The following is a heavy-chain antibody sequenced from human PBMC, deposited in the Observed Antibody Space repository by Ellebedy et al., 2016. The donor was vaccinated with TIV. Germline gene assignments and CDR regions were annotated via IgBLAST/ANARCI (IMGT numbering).Heavy chain of an antibody. CDR3: AKDRFGKVAGYFDY. V-gene: IGHV3-23*01. Sequence: GESLKISXAASGFTFSSYAMSWVRQAPGKGLEWVSAISGSGGSTYYADSVKGRFTISRDNSKNTLYLQMNSLRAEDTAVYYCAKDRFGKVAGYFDYWGQGTLVTVSS. J-gene: IGHJ4*02. CDR2: ISGSGGST. D-gene: IGHD6-19*01. CDR1: GFTFSSYA.